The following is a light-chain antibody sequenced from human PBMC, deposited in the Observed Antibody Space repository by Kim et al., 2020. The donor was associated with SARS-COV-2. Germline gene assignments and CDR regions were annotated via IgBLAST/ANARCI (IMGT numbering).Light chain of an antibody. J-gene: IGKJ2*01. CDR3: QQYQASPYT. Sequence: DIQMTQSPATLSASVGDRVTITCRASESTGSWLAWYQQKPGTAPKVLIFDTSTLESGVPSRFSGNGTGTFFTLTINNLQPADSATYYCQQYQASPYTFGQGTKLEI. CDR2: DTS. CDR1: ESTGSW. V-gene: IGKV1-5*01.